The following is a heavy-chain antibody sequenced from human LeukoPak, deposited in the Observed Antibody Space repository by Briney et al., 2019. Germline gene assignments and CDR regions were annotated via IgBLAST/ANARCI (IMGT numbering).Heavy chain of an antibody. J-gene: IGHJ4*02. V-gene: IGHV3-21*01. CDR2: ISTSNSYI. CDR1: GFTFSDYH. CDR3: ARVSGFSGLAFDY. D-gene: IGHD3-22*01. Sequence: GGSLRLSCVVSGFTFSDYHMNWVRQAPGKGLEWVSSISTSNSYIYYADSLTGRFTISRDNAKNSLYLQMNSLRAEDTAVYYCARVSGFSGLAFDYWGQGTLVTVSS.